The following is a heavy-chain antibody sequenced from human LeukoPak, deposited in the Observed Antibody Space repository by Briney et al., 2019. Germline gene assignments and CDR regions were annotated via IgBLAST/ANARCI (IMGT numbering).Heavy chain of an antibody. J-gene: IGHJ3*02. Sequence: SETLSLTCTVSGGSISIYYWSWIRQPPGKGLEWIAYIYYSGSTDYNPSLKSRVTISLDTSKNQFSLKLSSVTAADTAVYYCARHDPIVGTPDAFDIWGQGTMVTVSS. CDR1: GGSISIYY. D-gene: IGHD1-26*01. CDR2: IYYSGST. V-gene: IGHV4-59*08. CDR3: ARHDPIVGTPDAFDI.